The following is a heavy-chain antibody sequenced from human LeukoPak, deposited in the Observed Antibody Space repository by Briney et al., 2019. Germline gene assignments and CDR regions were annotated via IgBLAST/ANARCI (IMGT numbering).Heavy chain of an antibody. Sequence: PGGSLRLSCAASGFTFSTYAMSWVRQAPGKGLEWVSTISGNGFSTYYANSVKGRFTISRDNSKNTLWLQMNSLRAEDTALYYCAKPQYDSSWYYFDYWGQGTLVTVSS. J-gene: IGHJ4*02. D-gene: IGHD6-13*01. V-gene: IGHV3-23*01. CDR2: ISGNGFST. CDR1: GFTFSTYA. CDR3: AKPQYDSSWYYFDY.